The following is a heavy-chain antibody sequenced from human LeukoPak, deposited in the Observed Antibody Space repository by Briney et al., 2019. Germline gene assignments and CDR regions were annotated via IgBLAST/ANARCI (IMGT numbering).Heavy chain of an antibody. J-gene: IGHJ6*03. CDR3: ASMPSTEIDYFYYMDV. CDR1: RFTFSSYT. D-gene: IGHD2-2*01. V-gene: IGHV3-23*01. CDR2: ISANAVST. Sequence: GGSLRLSCADSRFTFSSYTMKWVRQAPGKGLEWVSGISANAVSTYYADSVKGRFTISRDNSKNTLYLHMDRLGTEDTAVYYCASMPSTEIDYFYYMDVWSKGTTVTVSS.